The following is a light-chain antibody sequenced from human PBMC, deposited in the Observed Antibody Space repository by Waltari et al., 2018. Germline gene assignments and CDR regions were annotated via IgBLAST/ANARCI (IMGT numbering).Light chain of an antibody. CDR2: AAS. CDR3: RQPESYQWT. J-gene: IGKJ1*01. CDR1: QGISNF. Sequence: CRASQGISNFLAWYHQKPGKAAKILIYAASILQSGVPPRVSGSGSGRDFTLTISSLQPEDFATYGCRQPESYQWTFGHGTTVEIK. V-gene: IGKV1-9*01.